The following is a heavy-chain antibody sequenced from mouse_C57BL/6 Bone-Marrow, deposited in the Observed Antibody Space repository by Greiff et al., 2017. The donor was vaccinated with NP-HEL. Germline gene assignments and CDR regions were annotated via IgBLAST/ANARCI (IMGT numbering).Heavy chain of an antibody. Sequence: QVQLQQSGAELVRPGTSVKVSCKASGYAFTHYLIEWVKQRPGQGLEWIGVINPGSGGTNYNEKFKGKATLTADKSSSTAYMQLSSLTSEDSAVYCCARWGPSSLWGKGTSVTVSS. CDR3: ARWGPSSL. J-gene: IGHJ4*01. V-gene: IGHV1-54*01. CDR2: INPGSGGT. CDR1: GYAFTHYL.